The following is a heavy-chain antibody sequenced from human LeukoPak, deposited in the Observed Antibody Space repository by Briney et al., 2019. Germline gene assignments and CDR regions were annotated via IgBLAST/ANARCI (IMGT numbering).Heavy chain of an antibody. CDR2: IYYSGST. CDR3: ARTIAVAGYNWFDP. D-gene: IGHD6-19*01. J-gene: IGHJ5*02. CDR1: GGSISSGGYY. V-gene: IGHV4-61*08. Sequence: SETLSLTCTVSGGSISSGGYYWSWIRQHPGKGLEWIGYIYYSGSTNYNPSLKSRVTISVDTSKNQFSLKLSSVTAADTAVYYCARTIAVAGYNWFDPWGQGTLVTVSS.